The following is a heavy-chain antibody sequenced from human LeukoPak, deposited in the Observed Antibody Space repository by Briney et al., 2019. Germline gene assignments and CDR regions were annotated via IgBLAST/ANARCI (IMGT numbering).Heavy chain of an antibody. D-gene: IGHD3-3*01. CDR1: GYSISSGYY. CDR3: ARQTDYDFWSGVGYFDC. V-gene: IGHV4-38-2*01. CDR2: IYHSGST. Sequence: KPSETLSLTCAVSGYSISSGYYWGWIRQPPGKGLEWIGSIYHSGSTYYNPSLKSRVTISVDTSKNQFSLKLSSVTAADTAVYYCARQTDYDFWSGVGYFDCWGQGTLVTVSS. J-gene: IGHJ4*02.